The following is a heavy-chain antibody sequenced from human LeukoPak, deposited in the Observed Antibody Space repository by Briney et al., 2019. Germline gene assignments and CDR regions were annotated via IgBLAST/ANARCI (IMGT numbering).Heavy chain of an antibody. CDR1: GGSISSYY. V-gene: IGHV4-4*07. D-gene: IGHD5-24*01. J-gene: IGHJ4*02. Sequence: SETLSLTCTVSGGSISSYYWSWIRQPAGKGLEWIGRIYTSGSTNYNPSLKSQVTMSVDTSKNQFSLKLSSVTAADTAVYYCASSRDGYNHIDYWGQGTLVTVSS. CDR3: ASSRDGYNHIDY. CDR2: IYTSGST.